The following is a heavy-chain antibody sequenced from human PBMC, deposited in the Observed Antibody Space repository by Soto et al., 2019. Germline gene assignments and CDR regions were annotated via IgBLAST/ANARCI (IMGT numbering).Heavy chain of an antibody. CDR2: INPDSGGT. CDR3: AREILIGYYGYCYFDL. D-gene: IGHD2-15*01. V-gene: IGHV1-2*02. CDR1: GYTFTIYH. J-gene: IGHJ2*01. Sequence: QVQLVQSGAEVKKPGASVKVSCTASGYTFTIYHLHWVRQAPGQGLEWMGWINPDSGGTKYAQKVQGGVTMTRDTTTSTVYMEGSRLRSDDTSVYYCAREILIGYYGYCYFDLWGRGTLVTVSS.